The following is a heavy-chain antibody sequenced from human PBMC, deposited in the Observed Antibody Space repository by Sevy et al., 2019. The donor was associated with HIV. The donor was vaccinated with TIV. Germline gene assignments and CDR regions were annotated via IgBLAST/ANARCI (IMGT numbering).Heavy chain of an antibody. V-gene: IGHV3-7*01. CDR1: GFAFSSYW. Sequence: GGSLRLSCAASGFAFSSYWMTWVCQAPGKGLEWVANIKQDMSEKYYADSVKGRFTISRDNARNSLYLQMESLRAEDTAVDYCARAQQVTMLVVIGGLYFDFWGQGTLVTVSS. J-gene: IGHJ4*02. CDR2: IKQDMSEK. CDR3: ARAQQVTMLVVIGGLYFDF. D-gene: IGHD3-22*01.